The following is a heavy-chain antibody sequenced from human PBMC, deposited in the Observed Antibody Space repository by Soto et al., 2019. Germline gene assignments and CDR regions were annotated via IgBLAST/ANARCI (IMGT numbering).Heavy chain of an antibody. CDR1: GGSTSSGGYY. D-gene: IGHD2-15*01. Sequence: PSETLSLTCTVSGGSTSSGGYYWSWIRQHPGKGLEWIGYIYYSGSTYYNPSLKSRVTISVDTSKNQFSLKLSSVTAADTAVYYCARTATLVYGTGYYGMDVWGQGTTVTVSS. CDR2: IYYSGST. CDR3: ARTATLVYGTGYYGMDV. V-gene: IGHV4-31*03. J-gene: IGHJ6*02.